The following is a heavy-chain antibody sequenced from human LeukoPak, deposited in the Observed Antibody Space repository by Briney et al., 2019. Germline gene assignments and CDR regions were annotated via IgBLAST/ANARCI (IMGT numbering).Heavy chain of an antibody. J-gene: IGHJ4*02. CDR3: TPVPYDSSGYYYHYFDY. D-gene: IGHD3-22*01. V-gene: IGHV3-30*02. CDR2: IRYDGSNK. Sequence: GGSLRLSCAASGFTFSSYGMHWVRQAPGKGLEWVAFIRYDGSNKYYADSVKGRFTISRDNSKNTLYLQMNSLRAEDTAVYYCTPVPYDSSGYYYHYFDYWGQGTLVTVSS. CDR1: GFTFSSYG.